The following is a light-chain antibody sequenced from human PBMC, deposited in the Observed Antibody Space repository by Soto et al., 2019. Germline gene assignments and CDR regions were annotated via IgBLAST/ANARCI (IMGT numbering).Light chain of an antibody. Sequence: QSALTQPPSASGSPGQSITISCTGTSSDIGGHKYVSWYQQHPGRAPQLIISEVSDRPSGVSNRFSGSKSGNTASLTVSGLQPEDEADYYCCSYTSSNTYVFGTGTKLTVL. CDR1: SSDIGGHKY. V-gene: IGLV2-14*01. CDR2: EVS. J-gene: IGLJ1*01. CDR3: CSYTSSNTYV.